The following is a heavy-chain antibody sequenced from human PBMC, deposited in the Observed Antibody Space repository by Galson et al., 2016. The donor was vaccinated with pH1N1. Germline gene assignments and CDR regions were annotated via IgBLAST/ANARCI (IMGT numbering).Heavy chain of an antibody. V-gene: IGHV3-74*01. J-gene: IGHJ4*02. CDR3: ARDLCGREDY. CDR1: GFSFSSYW. D-gene: IGHD1-26*01. Sequence: SLRLSCATSGFSFSSYWFHWVRQDPAKGLVWVARIDEDGETTNYADYVRGRFTIYRDNAKNTLYLEMNSLRAEDTAVYYCARDLCGREDYWGQGTLVTVSS. CDR2: IDEDGETT.